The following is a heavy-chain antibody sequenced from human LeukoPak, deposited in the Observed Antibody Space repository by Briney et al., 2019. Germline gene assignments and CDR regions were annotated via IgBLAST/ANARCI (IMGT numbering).Heavy chain of an antibody. D-gene: IGHD2-2*01. V-gene: IGHV4-34*01. CDR3: ARAHPGGPADIVVVPAALNFDY. CDR1: GGSFSGYY. Sequence: SETLSLTCAVYGGSFSGYYWSWIRQPPGKGLEWIGEINHSGSTNYNPSLKSRVTISVDTSKNQFSLKPSSVTAADTAVYYCARAHPGGPADIVVVPAALNFDYWGQGTLVTVSS. J-gene: IGHJ4*02. CDR2: INHSGST.